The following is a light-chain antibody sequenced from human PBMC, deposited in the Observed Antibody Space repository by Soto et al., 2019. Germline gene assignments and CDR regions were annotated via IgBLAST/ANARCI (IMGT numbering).Light chain of an antibody. J-gene: IGKJ5*01. CDR2: GAS. CDR1: QSGSSSS. CDR3: QQYGSSPLT. Sequence: EIVLTQSPGTLSLSPGERATLSCTASQSGSSSSLAGYQQKPGQAPRLLSYGASSRATGIPDRFSGSGSGTDLTLTISRLEPEDFAVYYCQQYGSSPLTFGQGTRLETK. V-gene: IGKV3-20*01.